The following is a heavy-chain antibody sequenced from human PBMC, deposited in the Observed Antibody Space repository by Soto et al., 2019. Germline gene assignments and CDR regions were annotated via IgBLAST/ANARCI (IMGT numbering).Heavy chain of an antibody. V-gene: IGHV3-9*01. CDR1: GFTFDDYA. J-gene: IGHJ5*02. Sequence: EVQLVESGGGLVQPGRSLRLSCAASGFTFDDYAMHWVRQAPGKGLEWVSGISWNSGSIGYADSVKGRFTISRDNAKNSLYLQMNSLRAEDTALYYCAKGYYNVAFHWFDPWGQGTLVTVSS. D-gene: IGHD3-10*01. CDR2: ISWNSGSI. CDR3: AKGYYNVAFHWFDP.